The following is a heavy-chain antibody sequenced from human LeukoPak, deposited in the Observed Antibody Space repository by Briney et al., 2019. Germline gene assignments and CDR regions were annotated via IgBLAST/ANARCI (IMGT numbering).Heavy chain of an antibody. CDR2: ISGSGGST. CDR3: AREDLLYCGGDCYRRGFDY. D-gene: IGHD2-21*01. CDR1: GFTFSSYA. J-gene: IGHJ4*02. V-gene: IGHV3-23*01. Sequence: PGGSLRLSCAASGFTFSSYAMSWVRQAPGKGLEWVSAISGSGGSTYYADSVKGRFTISRDNSKNTLYLQMNSLRAEDTAVYYCAREDLLYCGGDCYRRGFDYWGQGTLVTVSS.